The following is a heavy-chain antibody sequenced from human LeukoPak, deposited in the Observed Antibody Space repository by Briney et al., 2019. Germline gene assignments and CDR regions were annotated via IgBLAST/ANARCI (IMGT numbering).Heavy chain of an antibody. J-gene: IGHJ5*02. CDR1: GGTFSSYA. CDR3: ARVSEYSSSWAHAFDP. V-gene: IGHV1-69*04. Sequence: SVKVSCKASGGTFSSYAISWVRQAPGQGLEWMGRIIPILGIANYAQKFQGRVTITADKSTSTAYMELSSLRSEDTAVYYCARVSEYSSSWAHAFDPWGQGTLVTVSS. D-gene: IGHD6-13*01. CDR2: IIPILGIA.